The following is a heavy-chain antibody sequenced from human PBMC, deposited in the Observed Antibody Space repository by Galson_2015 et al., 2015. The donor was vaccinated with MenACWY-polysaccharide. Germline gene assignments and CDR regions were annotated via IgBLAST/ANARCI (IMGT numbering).Heavy chain of an antibody. CDR1: GFTFSSYG. D-gene: IGHD5-18*01. CDR2: IWDDGTNK. V-gene: IGHV3-30*02. CDR3: AKWDTTMVAFDY. Sequence: SLRLSCAASGFTFSSYGMHWVRQSPGKGPEWVAFIWDDGTNKYYTDSVKGRFTISRDNSKNTLFLQMSSLRAEDTAMYYCAKWDTTMVAFDYWGQGTLVTVSS. J-gene: IGHJ4*02.